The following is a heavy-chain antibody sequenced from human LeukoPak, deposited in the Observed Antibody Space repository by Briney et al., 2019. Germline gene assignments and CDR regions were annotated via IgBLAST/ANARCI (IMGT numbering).Heavy chain of an antibody. CDR3: ARDVTGTTNRLHNWFDP. CDR1: GGSISSLY. D-gene: IGHD1-7*01. CDR2: IYYSGST. V-gene: IGHV4-59*11. Sequence: SETLSLTCTVSGGSISSLYWSWIRQPPGKGLEWIGYIYYSGSTNYNPSLKSRVTISVDTSKTQFSLKLSSVTAADTAVYYCARDVTGTTNRLHNWFDPWGQGTLVTVSS. J-gene: IGHJ5*02.